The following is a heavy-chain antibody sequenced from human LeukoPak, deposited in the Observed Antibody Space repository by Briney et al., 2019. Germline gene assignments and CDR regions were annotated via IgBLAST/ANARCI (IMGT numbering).Heavy chain of an antibody. J-gene: IGHJ3*02. CDR3: ASFYYGSGSYYNAGVFDI. CDR1: GYTFSNYA. D-gene: IGHD3-10*01. V-gene: IGHV1-18*01. CDR2: ISDYNGNT. Sequence: ASVKVSCKASGYTFSNYAITWVRQAPGQGLEWMGWISDYNGNTNYAQRVQGRVTMTTDTSTSTAYMELRSLRSDDTAVYYRASFYYGSGSYYNAGVFDIWGQGTMVTVSS.